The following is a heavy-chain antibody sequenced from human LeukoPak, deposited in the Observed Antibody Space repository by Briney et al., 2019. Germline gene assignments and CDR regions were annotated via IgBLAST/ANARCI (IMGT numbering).Heavy chain of an antibody. V-gene: IGHV3-30*12. Sequence: GGSLRLSCAASGITLTSYGMHWVRQAPGKGLEWVAVISYDGSNKYYADSVKGRFTISRDNSKNTLYLQMNSLRADDTAVYYCAKDGGVWFGESNDYWGQGTLVTVSS. D-gene: IGHD3-10*01. J-gene: IGHJ4*02. CDR1: GITLTSYG. CDR3: AKDGGVWFGESNDY. CDR2: ISYDGSNK.